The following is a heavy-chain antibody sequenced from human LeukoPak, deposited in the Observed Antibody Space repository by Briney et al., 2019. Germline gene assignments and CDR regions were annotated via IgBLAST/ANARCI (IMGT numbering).Heavy chain of an antibody. CDR2: VIPIFGTA. D-gene: IGHD4-17*01. V-gene: IGHV1-69*13. CDR3: AADSVNDYGDYESLYYYYYMDV. J-gene: IGHJ6*03. CDR1: GGTFSSYA. Sequence: GASVKVSCKASGGTFSSYAISWVRQAPGQGLEWMGGVIPIFGTANYAQKFQGRVTITADESTSTAYMELSSLRSEDTAVYYCAADSVNDYGDYESLYYYYYMDVWGKGTTVTVSS.